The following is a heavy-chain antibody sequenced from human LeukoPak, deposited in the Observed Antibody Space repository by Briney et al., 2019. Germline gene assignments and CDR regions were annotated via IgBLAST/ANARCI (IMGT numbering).Heavy chain of an antibody. CDR2: IYYSGST. CDR3: ARDGQYSAITGWSLGAFDI. J-gene: IGHJ3*02. V-gene: IGHV4-31*03. D-gene: IGHD6-19*01. Sequence: SETLSLTCTVSGGSISSGGYYWSWIRQHPGKGLEWIGYIYYSGSTYYHPSLKSRVTISVDTSKNQFSLKLSSVTAADTAVYYCARDGQYSAITGWSLGAFDIWGQGTMVTVSS. CDR1: GGSISSGGYY.